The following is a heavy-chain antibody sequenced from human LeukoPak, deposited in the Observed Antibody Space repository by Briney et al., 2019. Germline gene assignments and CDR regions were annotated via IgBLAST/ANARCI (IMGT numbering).Heavy chain of an antibody. CDR1: GFILSDHY. CDR2: STSSGDMI. V-gene: IGHV3-11*01. CDR3: AKINEAIT. Sequence: GGSLRLSCEVTGFILSDHYMSWIRQAPGKGLEWISYSTSSGDMIHYADSVKGRFTVSRDNSKNTLYLQMNSLRAEDTAVYHCAKINEAITWGQGTLVTVSS. J-gene: IGHJ5*02. D-gene: IGHD1-1*01.